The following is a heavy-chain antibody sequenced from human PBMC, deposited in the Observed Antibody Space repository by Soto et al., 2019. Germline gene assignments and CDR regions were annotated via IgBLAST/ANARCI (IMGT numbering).Heavy chain of an antibody. V-gene: IGHV5-51*01. CDR1: GYSFTSYW. CDR3: ARGPRIAARRQWFDP. CDR2: IYPGDSDT. Sequence: GESLKIYCKGSGYSFTSYWIGWVRQMPGKGLEWMGIIYPGDSDTRYSPSFQGQVTISADKSISTAYLQWSSLKASDTAMYYCARGPRIAARRQWFDPWGQGTLVTVSS. D-gene: IGHD6-6*01. J-gene: IGHJ5*02.